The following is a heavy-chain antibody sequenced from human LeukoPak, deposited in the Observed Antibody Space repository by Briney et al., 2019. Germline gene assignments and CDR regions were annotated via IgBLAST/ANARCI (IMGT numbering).Heavy chain of an antibody. CDR1: GFTFSSYS. D-gene: IGHD5-18*01. V-gene: IGHV3-21*01. CDR2: ISSSSSYI. J-gene: IGHJ4*02. Sequence: GASLRLSCAASGFTFSSYSMNWVRQAPGKGLELVSSISSSSSYIYYADSVKGRFTISRDNAKNSLYLQMNSLRAEDTAVYYCARESGYSYGYCGDYWGQGTLVTVSS. CDR3: ARESGYSYGYCGDY.